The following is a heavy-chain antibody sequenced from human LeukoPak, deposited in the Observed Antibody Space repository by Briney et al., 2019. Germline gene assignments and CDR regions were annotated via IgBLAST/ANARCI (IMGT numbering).Heavy chain of an antibody. D-gene: IGHD1-1*01. CDR3: ASENGDRFDP. J-gene: IGHJ5*02. Sequence: SETLSLTCAVYGGSFSGYYWSWIRQPPGKGLEWIGEINHSGSTNYNPSLKSRVTISVDTSKNQFSLKLSSVTAADTAVYYCASENGDRFDPWGQGTLVTVSS. CDR2: INHSGST. CDR1: GGSFSGYY. V-gene: IGHV4-34*01.